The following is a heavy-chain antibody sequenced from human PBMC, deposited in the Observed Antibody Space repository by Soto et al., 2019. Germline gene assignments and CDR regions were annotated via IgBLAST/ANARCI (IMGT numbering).Heavy chain of an antibody. V-gene: IGHV4-4*07. D-gene: IGHD3-3*01. CDR1: GGSMTSYY. CDR2: VYSSGGT. CDR3: ARGQRFSDWFAP. J-gene: IGHJ5*02. Sequence: SETLSLTCTVSGGSMTSYYWTWIRQPAGKGLEWIGRVYSSGGTHYNPSLKSRVTISLDTSKNQFSLRLLSVTDADTAVYFCARGQRFSDWFAPWGQGTLVTAPQ.